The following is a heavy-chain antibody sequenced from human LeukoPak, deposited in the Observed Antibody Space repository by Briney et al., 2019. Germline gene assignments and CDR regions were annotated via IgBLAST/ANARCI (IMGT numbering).Heavy chain of an antibody. CDR1: GYTSISYY. V-gene: IGHV1-46*01. J-gene: IGHJ4*02. CDR2: INAVTGST. Sequence: ASVKLSCTASGYTSISYYIHWVRQAPGQGLEWMGIINAVTGSTAYAQQVQGRVAMTSDKYTITVYMELSSLRFEDTAVYYCARADSFPGVAIPAYWGQGTLVSVSS. CDR3: ARADSFPGVAIPAY. D-gene: IGHD3-3*01.